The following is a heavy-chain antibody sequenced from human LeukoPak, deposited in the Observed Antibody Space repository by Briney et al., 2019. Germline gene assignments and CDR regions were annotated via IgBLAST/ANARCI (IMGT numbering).Heavy chain of an antibody. CDR1: GFIFSSYG. CDR2: ISCCDGRT. J-gene: IGHJ5*02. D-gene: IGHD3-22*01. V-gene: IGHV3-23*01. Sequence: GGSLRLSCAASGFIFSSYGMSWVRQAPGKGLEWVSAISCCDGRTHYADSVKGRFTISRDNSKNTLYLQMNSLRAEDTAVYYCARDLGQYYDTSDNWFDPWGQGTLVTVSS. CDR3: ARDLGQYYDTSDNWFDP.